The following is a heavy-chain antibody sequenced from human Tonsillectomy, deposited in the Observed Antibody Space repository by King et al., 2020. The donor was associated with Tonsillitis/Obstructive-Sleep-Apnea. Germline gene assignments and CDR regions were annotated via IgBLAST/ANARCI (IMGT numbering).Heavy chain of an antibody. CDR3: ARHMTTVTTPHDY. J-gene: IGHJ4*02. D-gene: IGHD4-17*01. CDR2: FFYVGST. V-gene: IGHV4-39*01. CDR1: VGSISSVSYY. Sequence: QLQESGPGLVKPSETLFLTCTFSVGSISSVSYYWGWIGQPPGKGLEWIWSFFYVGSTYYNPSLKSRVTIYLVTPKNQFSLKLSSVTAADTAVYYCARHMTTVTTPHDYWGQGTLLTVSS.